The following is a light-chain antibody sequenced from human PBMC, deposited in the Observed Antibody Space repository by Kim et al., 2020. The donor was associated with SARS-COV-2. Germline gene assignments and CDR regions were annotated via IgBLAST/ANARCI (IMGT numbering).Light chain of an antibody. J-gene: IGLJ1*01. CDR1: SSNIGAGFD. Sequence: QSVLTQPPSVSGAPGQRVTISCTGSSSNIGAGFDVHWYQQLPGTAPKVLIYGNINRPSGVPDRFSGSKSGTSASLAITGLQAEDEADYYCQSYDSSPSGYVFGTGTKFIVL. CDR2: GNI. V-gene: IGLV1-40*01. CDR3: QSYDSSPSGYV.